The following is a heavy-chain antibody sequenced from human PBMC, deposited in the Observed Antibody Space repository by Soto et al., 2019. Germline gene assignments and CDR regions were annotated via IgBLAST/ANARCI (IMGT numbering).Heavy chain of an antibody. J-gene: IGHJ3*02. Sequence: SETLSLTCTVSGGSISKYYWSWIRQPPGKELESIGYIFYTGSTNYNPSLKSRVTISVDTSENQVSLELRSVTAADTALYYCARHPSASGDAFDIWGRGTMVTVSS. V-gene: IGHV4-59*08. CDR2: IFYTGST. CDR3: ARHPSASGDAFDI. CDR1: GGSISKYY. D-gene: IGHD6-13*01.